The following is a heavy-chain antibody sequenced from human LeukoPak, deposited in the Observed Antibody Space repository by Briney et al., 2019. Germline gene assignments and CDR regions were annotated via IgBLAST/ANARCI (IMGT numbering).Heavy chain of an antibody. Sequence: SETLSLTCAVYGGSFSGYYWSWIRQPPGKGLEWIGEINHSGSTTYNPSLESRVTISVDTSKNQFSLRLRSVTAADTAVYYCAASRWYFDVWGRGVVVAVSS. V-gene: IGHV4-34*01. CDR3: AASRWYFDV. CDR2: INHSGST. J-gene: IGHJ2*01. CDR1: GGSFSGYY.